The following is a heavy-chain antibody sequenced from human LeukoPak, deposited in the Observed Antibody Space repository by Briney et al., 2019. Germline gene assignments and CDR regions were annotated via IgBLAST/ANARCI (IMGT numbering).Heavy chain of an antibody. V-gene: IGHV1-3*01. J-gene: IGHJ6*02. D-gene: IGHD6-19*01. Sequence: ASVKVSCTASGYTFTSYAMHWVRQAPGQRLEWMGWINAGNGNTIYSQKFQGRVTITRDTSATTAYMELSSLRSEDTAVYYCARHLIAVAVNHYYYGIDVWGQGTTVTVSS. CDR3: ARHLIAVAVNHYYYGIDV. CDR2: INAGNGNT. CDR1: GYTFTSYA.